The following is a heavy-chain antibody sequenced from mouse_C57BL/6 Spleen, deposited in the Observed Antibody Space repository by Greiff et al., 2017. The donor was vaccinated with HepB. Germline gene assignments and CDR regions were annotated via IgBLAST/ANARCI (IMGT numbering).Heavy chain of an antibody. J-gene: IGHJ4*01. CDR3: ARAPMRGDYDIGAMDY. Sequence: EVMLVESEGGLVQPGSSMKLSCTASGFTFSDYYMAWVRQVPEKGLEWVANINYDGSSTYYLDSLKSRFIISRDTAKNILYMQMSSLKSEDTATYYCARAPMRGDYDIGAMDYWGQGTSVTVSS. CDR1: GFTFSDYY. D-gene: IGHD2-4*01. CDR2: INYDGSST. V-gene: IGHV5-16*01.